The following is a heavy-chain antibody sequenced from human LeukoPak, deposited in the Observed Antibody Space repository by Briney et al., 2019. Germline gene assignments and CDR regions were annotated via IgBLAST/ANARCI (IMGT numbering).Heavy chain of an antibody. V-gene: IGHV1-69*13. CDR2: IIPIFGTA. Sequence: SVKVSCKASGGTFSSYAISWVRQAPGQGLEWMGGIIPIFGTASYAQKFQGRVTITADESTSTAYMELSSLRSEDTAVYYCARGENCGGDCYPDYFDYWGQGTLVTVSS. D-gene: IGHD2-21*01. J-gene: IGHJ4*02. CDR1: GGTFSSYA. CDR3: ARGENCGGDCYPDYFDY.